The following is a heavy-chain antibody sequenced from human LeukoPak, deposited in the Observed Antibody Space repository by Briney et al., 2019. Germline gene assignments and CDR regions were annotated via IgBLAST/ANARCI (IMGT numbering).Heavy chain of an antibody. CDR1: GGSISNYY. CDR3: ARALYSSGWYVGPYFDY. CDR2: IYYSGST. J-gene: IGHJ4*02. Sequence: PSETLSLTCTLSGGSISNYYWSWIRQPPGKGLEWIGYIYYSGSTSYNPSPKSRVTISVDTSKNQFSLKLSSVTAADTAVYYCARALYSSGWYVGPYFDYWGQGTLVTVSS. D-gene: IGHD6-19*01. V-gene: IGHV4-59*01.